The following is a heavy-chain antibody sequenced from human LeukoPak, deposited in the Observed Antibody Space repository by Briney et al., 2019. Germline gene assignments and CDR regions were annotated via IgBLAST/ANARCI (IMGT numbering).Heavy chain of an antibody. V-gene: IGHV4-4*07. CDR2: IYTSGST. CDR1: GGSISSYY. J-gene: IGHJ3*02. Sequence: SETLSLTCTVSGGSISSYYWSWIRQPAGKGLEWIGRIYTSGSTYYNPSLKSRVTISVDTSKNQFSLKLSSVTAADTAVYYCARGWYSSSWYTPDAFDIWGQGTMVTVSS. CDR3: ARGWYSSSWYTPDAFDI. D-gene: IGHD6-13*01.